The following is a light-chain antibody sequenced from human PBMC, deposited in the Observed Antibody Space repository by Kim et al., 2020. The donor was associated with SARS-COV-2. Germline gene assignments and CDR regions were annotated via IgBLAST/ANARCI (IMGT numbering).Light chain of an antibody. V-gene: IGLV10-54*01. Sequence: QTRTTTLPWNNKDVCNGRGAWLQQHPGPPPNRLSYKDNNRPSRVLERLSASRSGNTTSLTITGLQPEDEADYYCSTLDRRLNSLVFGGGTQLTVL. J-gene: IGLJ3*02. CDR1: NKDVCNGR. CDR3: STLDRRLNSLV. CDR2: KDN.